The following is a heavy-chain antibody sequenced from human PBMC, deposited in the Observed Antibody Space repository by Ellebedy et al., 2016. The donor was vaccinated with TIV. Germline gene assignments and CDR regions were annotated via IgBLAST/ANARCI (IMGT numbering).Heavy chain of an antibody. CDR2: ISYDGSIK. CDR1: GFTFSSYD. V-gene: IGHV3-30*03. CDR3: AREGSPLAAAGLS. Sequence: PGGSLRLSCAASGFTFSSYDMHWVRQAPGKGLEWVAVISYDGSIKYYADSVKGRFTISRDNSKNTLYLQMNSLRADDTAVYYCAREGSPLAAAGLSWGQGTLVTVSS. D-gene: IGHD6-13*01. J-gene: IGHJ5*02.